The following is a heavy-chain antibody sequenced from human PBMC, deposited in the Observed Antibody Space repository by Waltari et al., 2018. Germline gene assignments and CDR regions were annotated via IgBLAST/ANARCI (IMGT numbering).Heavy chain of an antibody. CDR1: GGSFSGYY. J-gene: IGHJ4*02. V-gene: IGHV4-34*01. CDR3: ARGMRYSSSWYDY. D-gene: IGHD6-13*01. Sequence: QVQLQQWGAGLLKPSETLSLTCAVYGGSFSGYYWSWIRQPPGKGPEWIGEINHSGSTNYDPALKSRVTISVDTSKNQFSLKLSSVTAADTAVYYCARGMRYSSSWYDYWGQGTLVTVSS. CDR2: INHSGST.